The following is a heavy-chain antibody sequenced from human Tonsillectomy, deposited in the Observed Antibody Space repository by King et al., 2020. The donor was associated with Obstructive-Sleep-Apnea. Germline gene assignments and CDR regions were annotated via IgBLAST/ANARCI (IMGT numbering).Heavy chain of an antibody. J-gene: IGHJ4*01. Sequence: GAEGRKPGGALRISGKGSGYSGTSYWISWVRQMPGKGLEWMGRIDPSDSYTNSSPSFQGHVPISADKSISTAYLQWSSLKASDTAMYYCARLTTTVTNDDYWGQGTLVTVSS. CDR2: IDPSDSYT. CDR1: GYSGTSYW. CDR3: ARLTTTVTNDDY. V-gene: IGHV5-10-1*01. D-gene: IGHD4-17*01.